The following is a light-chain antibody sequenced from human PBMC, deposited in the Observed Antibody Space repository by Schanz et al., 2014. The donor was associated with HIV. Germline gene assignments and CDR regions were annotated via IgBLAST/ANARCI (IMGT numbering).Light chain of an antibody. Sequence: QSVLTQPRSVSGSPGQSVTISCTGTSSDVGSYNFVSWYQQHPDTAPKLMIYDVNKRPSGVPDRFSGSKSGNTASLTISGLQAEDEGDYYCCSSADSYTLNWVFGRGTNLPVL. CDR2: DVN. V-gene: IGLV2-11*01. J-gene: IGLJ3*02. CDR3: CSSADSYTLNWV. CDR1: SSDVGSYNF.